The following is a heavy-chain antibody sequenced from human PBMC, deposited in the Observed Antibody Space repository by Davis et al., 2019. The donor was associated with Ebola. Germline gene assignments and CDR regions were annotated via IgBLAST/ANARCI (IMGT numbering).Heavy chain of an antibody. CDR1: AGSIARGSYY. CDR3: ATDVAMAAIWGRDY. J-gene: IGHJ4*02. V-gene: IGHV4-39*01. CDR2: IYDGGST. D-gene: IGHD3-16*01. Sequence: SETLSLTCTVSAGSIARGSYYWGWIRQPPGKGLEWMGAIYDGGSTYYSSSLKSRLTISVDTSKNQVSLKLSSVTAADTAVYYCATDVAMAAIWGRDYWGQGTLVTVSS.